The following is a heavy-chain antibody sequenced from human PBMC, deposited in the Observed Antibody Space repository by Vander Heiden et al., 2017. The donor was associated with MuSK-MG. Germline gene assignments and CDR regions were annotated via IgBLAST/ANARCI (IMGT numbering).Heavy chain of an antibody. CDR2: IYTSGST. Sequence: QVQLQESGPGLVKPSQTLSLTCTVSGGSISSGSYYWRWIRQPAGKGLEWIGRIYTSGSTNYNPSLKSRVTISVDTSKNQFSLKLSSVTAADTAVYYCAREREIAVAGYYYYYMDVWGQGTTVTVSS. V-gene: IGHV4-61*02. CDR1: GGSISSGSYY. CDR3: AREREIAVAGYYYYYMDV. J-gene: IGHJ6*03. D-gene: IGHD6-19*01.